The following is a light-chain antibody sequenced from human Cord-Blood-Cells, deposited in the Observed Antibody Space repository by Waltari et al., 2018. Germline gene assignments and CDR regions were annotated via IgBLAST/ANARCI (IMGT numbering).Light chain of an antibody. CDR2: GAS. CDR1: QSVSSSY. Sequence: EIVLTQSPGTLSLSPGERATLSCRASQSVSSSYLAWYQQKPGQAPRLLIYGASSRATCIPDRCSGSGSGTDFTLTISRLEPEDFAVYYCQQYGSSPQTFGQGTKVEIK. CDR3: QQYGSSPQT. J-gene: IGKJ1*01. V-gene: IGKV3-20*01.